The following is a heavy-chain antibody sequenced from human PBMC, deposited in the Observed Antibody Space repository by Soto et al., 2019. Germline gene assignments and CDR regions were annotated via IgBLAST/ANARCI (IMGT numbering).Heavy chain of an antibody. CDR3: AKPGGGLVVPYKYAMDV. CDR2: ISYDGSNK. Sequence: QVQLVESGGGVVQPGRSLRLSCAASGFIFSSYGMHWVRQAPGKGLVWVAVISYDGSNKYYSDSVKGRFTISRDNSKNTLYQQMNSLRAEDTAVYYCAKPGGGLVVPYKYAMDVWGQGTTVTVSS. CDR1: GFIFSSYG. V-gene: IGHV3-30*18. J-gene: IGHJ6*02. D-gene: IGHD2-15*01.